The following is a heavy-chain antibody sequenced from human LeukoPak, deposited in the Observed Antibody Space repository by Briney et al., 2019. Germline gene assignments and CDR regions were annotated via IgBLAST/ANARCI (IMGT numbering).Heavy chain of an antibody. J-gene: IGHJ6*02. V-gene: IGHV4-59*01. CDR1: GGSISSYH. CDR3: ARYYYDSSGYYYRALYGMDV. D-gene: IGHD3-22*01. CDR2: IYYSGST. Sequence: SETLSLTCTVSGGSISSYHWSWIRQPPGKGLEWIGYIYYSGSTNYNPSLKSRVTISVDTSKNQFSLKLSSVTAADTAVYYCARYYYDSSGYYYRALYGMDVWGQGTTVTVSS.